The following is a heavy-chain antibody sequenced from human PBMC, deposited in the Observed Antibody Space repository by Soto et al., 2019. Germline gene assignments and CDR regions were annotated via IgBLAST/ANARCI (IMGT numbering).Heavy chain of an antibody. CDR3: AKDQYYDSSGYWNEDYYGMDV. CDR2: ISGSGGST. D-gene: IGHD3-22*01. Sequence: GGSLRLSCAASGFTFSSYAMSWVRQAPGKGLEWVSAISGSGGSTYYADSVKGRFTISRDNSKNTLYLQMNSLRAEDTAVYYCAKDQYYDSSGYWNEDYYGMDVWGQGILVTVSS. CDR1: GFTFSSYA. J-gene: IGHJ6*02. V-gene: IGHV3-23*01.